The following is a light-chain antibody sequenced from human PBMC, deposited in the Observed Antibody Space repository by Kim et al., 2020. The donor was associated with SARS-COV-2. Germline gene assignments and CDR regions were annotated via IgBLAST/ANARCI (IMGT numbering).Light chain of an antibody. Sequence: SPGESATGPYRASQNVSSRYLVWSQQKRGEAPGLLVYCTSSRAIRNPERFSGSGSGTDFSHTITRVEPEDFAVYYCEQYGSSPDTCGQGTKLEI. CDR3: EQYGSSPDT. CDR2: CTS. J-gene: IGKJ2*01. V-gene: IGKV3-20*01. CDR1: QNVSSRY.